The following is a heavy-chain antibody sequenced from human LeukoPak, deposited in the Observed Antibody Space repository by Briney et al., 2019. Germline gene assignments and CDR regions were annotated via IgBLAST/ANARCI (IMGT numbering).Heavy chain of an antibody. CDR2: HSYSGGT. CDR1: GGSIRSSDYY. J-gene: IGHJ4*02. D-gene: IGHD1-26*01. V-gene: IGHV4-39*07. Sequence: PSETLSLTCTVSGGSIRSSDYYWGFIRQPPGKGLEWIGSHSYSGGTYYNPSLRSRVIVSLDTPNTQFSLRLTSVTAADTAVYYCVRSGRVLQTGFDYWGQGALVTVSS. CDR3: VRSGRVLQTGFDY.